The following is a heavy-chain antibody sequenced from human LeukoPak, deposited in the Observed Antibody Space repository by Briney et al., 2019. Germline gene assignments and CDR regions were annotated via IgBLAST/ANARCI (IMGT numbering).Heavy chain of an antibody. CDR1: GGSISGSY. Sequence: PSETLSLTCTVSGGSISGSYWTWIRQPPGKGLEWIGYIHYSGSTNYNPSLKSRVTISLNTSKNQFSLNLSSVTAADTAVYYCARQSYYGSGRRDDAFDIWGQGTMVTVSS. CDR3: ARQSYYGSGRRDDAFDI. CDR2: IHYSGST. D-gene: IGHD3-10*01. J-gene: IGHJ3*02. V-gene: IGHV4-59*08.